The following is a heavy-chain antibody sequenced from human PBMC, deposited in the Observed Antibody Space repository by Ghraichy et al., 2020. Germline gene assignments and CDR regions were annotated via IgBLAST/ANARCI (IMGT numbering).Heavy chain of an antibody. D-gene: IGHD3-3*01. CDR1: GGSVTSDPYS. CDR3: AVLASNGVDV. V-gene: IGHV4-30-2*01. Sequence: SLNTSCTVSGGSVTSDPYSWTWVRQPSGKGLEWIGYIYHSGSAFLNPSLKSRVAISVDRSENQFSLKLSSVSAADTAVYYCAVLASNGVDVWGQGTKVTVSS. CDR2: IYHSGSA. J-gene: IGHJ6*02.